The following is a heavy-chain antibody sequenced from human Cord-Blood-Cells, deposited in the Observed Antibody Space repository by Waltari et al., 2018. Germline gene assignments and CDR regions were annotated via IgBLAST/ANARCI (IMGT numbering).Heavy chain of an antibody. V-gene: IGHV3-30*03. D-gene: IGHD1-26*01. J-gene: IGHJ3*02. Sequence: QVQLVESGGGVVQPGRSLRLSCAASGFTFSSYGMHWVRQAPGKGLEWVAVISYDGSNKYYADSVKGRFTISRDNSKNTLYLQMNSLRAEDTAVYYCARCVGATHGPDDAFDIWGQGTMVTVSS. CDR1: GFTFSSYG. CDR2: ISYDGSNK. CDR3: ARCVGATHGPDDAFDI.